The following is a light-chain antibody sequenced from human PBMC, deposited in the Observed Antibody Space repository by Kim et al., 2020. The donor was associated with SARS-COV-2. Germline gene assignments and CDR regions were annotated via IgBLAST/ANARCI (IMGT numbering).Light chain of an antibody. V-gene: IGKV3-11*01. CDR1: QSVSGY. CDR3: QQRSNWPRT. J-gene: IGKJ1*01. Sequence: LAPGERATRSCRASQSVSGYLAWYQHKPGQAPRLLIYDASNRATGIPARFSGTGSGTDFTLTISSLEPEDFAVYYCQQRSNWPRTFGQGTKVDIK. CDR2: DAS.